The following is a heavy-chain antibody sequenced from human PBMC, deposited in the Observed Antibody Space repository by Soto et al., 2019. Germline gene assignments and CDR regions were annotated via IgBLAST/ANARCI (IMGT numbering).Heavy chain of an antibody. CDR3: AGVYGDYAFDAVDI. D-gene: IGHD4-17*01. CDR1: GFTVSSNF. CDR2: IYSGGTS. V-gene: IGHV3-53*01. J-gene: IGHJ3*02. Sequence: EVQLVESGGGLIQPGGSLRLCCAASGFTVSSNFMSWVRQTPGKGLEWVSLIYSGGTSYYADSVKGRFTISRDNSKNTVYLQMNSLRAEDTAVYYCAGVYGDYAFDAVDIWGQGTMVTVSS.